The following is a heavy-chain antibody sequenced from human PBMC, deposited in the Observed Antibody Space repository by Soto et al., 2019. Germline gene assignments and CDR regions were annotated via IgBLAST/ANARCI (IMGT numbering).Heavy chain of an antibody. CDR2: INHSGST. D-gene: IGHD2-8*02. V-gene: IGHV4-34*01. Sequence: SETLSLTCAVYGGSFSGYYWTWIRQPPGTGLEWIGEINHSGSTNYNPSLKSRVTISIDTSKNQFSLKLTSVTAADTAVYYCARDRITGLFDYWGQGTLVTVSS. CDR3: ARDRITGLFDY. CDR1: GGSFSGYY. J-gene: IGHJ4*02.